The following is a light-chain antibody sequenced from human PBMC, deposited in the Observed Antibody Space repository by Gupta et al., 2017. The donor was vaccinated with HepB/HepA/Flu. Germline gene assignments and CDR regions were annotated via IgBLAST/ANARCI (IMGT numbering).Light chain of an antibody. J-gene: IGKJ1*01. CDR3: RQGAHWPWT. CDR1: QSLLSSDGNTF. Sequence: DVLMTQSPLARPARLGQQASISCTSSQSLLSSDGNTFLTWFRQRPGQSSRRLIYKVSIRDSGVPDSFSGSGSGTDVTLKISRVEAEDVAIYYCRQGAHWPWTFGQGTKVEIK. V-gene: IGKV2-30*01. CDR2: KVS.